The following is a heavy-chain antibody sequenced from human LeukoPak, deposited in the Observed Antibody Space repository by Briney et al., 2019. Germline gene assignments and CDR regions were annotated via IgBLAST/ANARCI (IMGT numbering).Heavy chain of an antibody. CDR3: ARAGRGYSGYDQYCFDY. CDR1: GFTFSSYS. V-gene: IGHV3-48*04. CDR2: ISSSSSTI. D-gene: IGHD5-12*01. Sequence: GGSLRLSCAASGFTFSSYSMNWVRQAPGKGLEWVSYISSSSSTIYYADSVKGRFTISRDNAKNSLYLQMNSLRAEDTAVYYCARAGRGYSGYDQYCFDYWGQGTLVTVSS. J-gene: IGHJ4*02.